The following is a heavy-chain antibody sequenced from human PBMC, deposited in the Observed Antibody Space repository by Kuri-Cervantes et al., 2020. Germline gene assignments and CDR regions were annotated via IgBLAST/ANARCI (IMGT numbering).Heavy chain of an antibody. CDR2: ISAYDGQT. CDR3: ASDGTDRSGYYLDS. J-gene: IGHJ4*02. D-gene: IGHD3-22*01. V-gene: IGHV1-18*01. CDR1: GYKFTSYC. Sequence: SVKVSCKATGYKFTSYCVSWVRQAPEQGLEWMGYISAYDGQTNYEQKFQGRATMTTNTSTSTAYMALRSLRSDHTAGYYCASDGTDRSGYYLDSWGQGTPVTVSS.